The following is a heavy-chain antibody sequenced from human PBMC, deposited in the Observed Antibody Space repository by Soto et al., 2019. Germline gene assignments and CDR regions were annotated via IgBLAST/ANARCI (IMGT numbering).Heavy chain of an antibody. V-gene: IGHV3-48*01. Sequence: GGSLRLSCAASGFTFSSYSMNWVRQAPGKGLEWVSYISSSSTIYYADSVKGRFTISRDNAKDSLYLQMNSLRAEDTAVYYCARGLQTYYDILTGYPDKHDAFDIWGQGTMVTVSS. CDR1: GFTFSSYS. J-gene: IGHJ3*02. CDR2: ISSSSTI. CDR3: ARGLQTYYDILTGYPDKHDAFDI. D-gene: IGHD3-9*01.